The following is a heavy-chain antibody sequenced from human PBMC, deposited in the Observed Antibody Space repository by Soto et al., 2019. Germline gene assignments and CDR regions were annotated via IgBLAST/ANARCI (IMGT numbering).Heavy chain of an antibody. CDR3: ARESGGATATLDYYYGMDV. Sequence: ASVKVSCKTSGDSFNDYYIHWVRQAPGQGLEWMGWINPNGGATKYAQKFQGRVTVTRDTSIRTVYMELSSLRSDDTALYYCARESGGATATLDYYYGMDVWGQGTTVTVSS. CDR1: GDSFNDYY. D-gene: IGHD5-12*01. CDR2: INPNGGAT. V-gene: IGHV1-2*02. J-gene: IGHJ6*02.